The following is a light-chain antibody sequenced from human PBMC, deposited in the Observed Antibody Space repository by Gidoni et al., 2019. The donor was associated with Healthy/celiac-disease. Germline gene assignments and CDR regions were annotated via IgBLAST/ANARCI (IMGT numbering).Light chain of an antibody. CDR2: EGS. J-gene: IGLJ3*02. Sequence: QSALTQPASVSGSPGQSITISCTGTSSDVGSYNLVSWYQQHPGKAPKLMIYEGSKRPSGVSNRFSGSKSGNTASLTISGLQAEDEADYYCCSREFGGGTKLTVL. CDR1: SSDVGSYNL. CDR3: CSRE. V-gene: IGLV2-23*01.